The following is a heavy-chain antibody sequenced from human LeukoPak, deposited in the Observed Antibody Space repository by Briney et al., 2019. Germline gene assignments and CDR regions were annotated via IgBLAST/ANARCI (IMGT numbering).Heavy chain of an antibody. D-gene: IGHD6-6*01. V-gene: IGHV3-7*01. CDR2: IKQDGSEE. CDR3: ARGLGSRSGAGDY. CDR1: GFTFSSYW. Sequence: GGSLRLSCAASGFTFSSYWMSWVRQAPGKGLEWVANIKQDGSEEYYVDSVKGRFTISRDNAKNSLYLQMNSLRAEDTAVYYCARGLGSRSGAGDYWGQGTPVTVSS. J-gene: IGHJ4*02.